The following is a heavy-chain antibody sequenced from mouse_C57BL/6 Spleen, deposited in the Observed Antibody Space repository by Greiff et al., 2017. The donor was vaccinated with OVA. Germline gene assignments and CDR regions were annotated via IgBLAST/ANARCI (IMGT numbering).Heavy chain of an antibody. CDR3: TRGGNYVGYAMDY. V-gene: IGHV6-6*01. D-gene: IGHD2-1*01. J-gene: IGHJ4*01. Sequence: DVMLVESGGGLVQPGGSMKLSCAASGFTFSDAWMDWVRQSPEKGLEWVAEIRNKANNHATYYAESVKGRFTISRDDSKSSVYLQMNSLRAEDTGIYYCTRGGNYVGYAMDYWGQGTSVTVSS. CDR2: IRNKANNHAT. CDR1: GFTFSDAW.